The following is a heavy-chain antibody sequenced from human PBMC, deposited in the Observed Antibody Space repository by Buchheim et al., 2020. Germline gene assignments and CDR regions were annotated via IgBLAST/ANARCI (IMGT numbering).Heavy chain of an antibody. CDR3: AREGLVRSTDFDY. V-gene: IGHV3-48*03. J-gene: IGHJ4*02. D-gene: IGHD2-8*02. CDR1: GFTFSNYE. Sequence: EVQLVESGGGLVQPGGSLRLSCAASGFTFSNYEMNWVRQAPGKGLEWLSYIDGSGTAIYYADSVKGRFTISRDHAKNSLFLQMNSLRAEDTAVYYCAREGLVRSTDFDYWGQGTL. CDR2: IDGSGTAI.